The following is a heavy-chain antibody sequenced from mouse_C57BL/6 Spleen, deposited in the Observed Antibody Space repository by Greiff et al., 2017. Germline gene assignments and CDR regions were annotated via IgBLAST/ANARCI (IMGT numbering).Heavy chain of an antibody. J-gene: IGHJ2*01. V-gene: IGHV1-59*01. D-gene: IGHD2-4*01. CDR3: ARRSGDYDGYFDY. CDR1: GYTFTSYW. Sequence: QVQLQQPGAELVRPGTSVKLSCKASGYTFTSYWMHWVKQRPGQGLEWIGVIDPSDSYTNYNQKFKGKATLTVDTSSSTAYMQHSSLTSEDSAVYYCARRSGDYDGYFDYWGQGTTLTVSS. CDR2: IDPSDSYT.